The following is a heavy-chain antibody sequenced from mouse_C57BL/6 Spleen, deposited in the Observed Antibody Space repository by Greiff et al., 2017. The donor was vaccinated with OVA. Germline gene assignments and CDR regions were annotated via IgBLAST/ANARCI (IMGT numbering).Heavy chain of an antibody. CDR3: ARSTGTRVFDY. CDR1: GFSLTSYG. Sequence: QVQLQQSGPGLVQPSQRLSITCTVSGFSLTSYGVHWVRQSPGKGLEWLGVIWSGGSTVYNAAFISRLSISKDNSKSQVFFKMNSLQADDTAIYYCARSTGTRVFDYWGQGTTLTVSS. D-gene: IGHD4-1*02. J-gene: IGHJ2*01. V-gene: IGHV2-2*01. CDR2: IWSGGST.